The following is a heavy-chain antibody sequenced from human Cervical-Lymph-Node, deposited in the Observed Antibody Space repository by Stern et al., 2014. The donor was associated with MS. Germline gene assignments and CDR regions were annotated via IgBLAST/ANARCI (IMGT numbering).Heavy chain of an antibody. CDR3: ALATPTVYFDY. J-gene: IGHJ4*02. CDR1: GYTFTGYY. Sequence: QVQLVQSGADVKKPGASVRVSCKASGYTFTGYYMYWVRQAPGQGLEWMGWINPNSGGTTYAQKFQGRVTMTRDTSISTAYIELSRLTSDDTAVYYCALATPTVYFDYWGQGTLVTVSS. D-gene: IGHD4-11*01. CDR2: INPNSGGT. V-gene: IGHV1-2*02.